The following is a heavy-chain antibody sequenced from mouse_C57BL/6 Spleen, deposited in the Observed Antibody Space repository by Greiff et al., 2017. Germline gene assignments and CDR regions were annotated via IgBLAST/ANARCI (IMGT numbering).Heavy chain of an antibody. V-gene: IGHV2-5*01. CDR1: GFSLTSYG. CDR3: AKEKGAMDY. Sequence: VQLQESGPGLVQPSQSLSITCTVSGFSLTSYGVHWVRQSPGKGLEWLGVIWRGGSTDYNAAIMSRLSITKDNSKSQVFFKMNSLQADDTAIYYCAKEKGAMDYWGQGTSVTVSS. CDR2: IWRGGST. J-gene: IGHJ4*01.